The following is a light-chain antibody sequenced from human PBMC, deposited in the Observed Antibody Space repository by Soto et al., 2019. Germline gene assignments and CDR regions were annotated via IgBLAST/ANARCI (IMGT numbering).Light chain of an antibody. Sequence: EIVLTQSPGILSLSPGERASLSCGASQSISSSFLAWYQQKPGQAPRRLIYVASSRATGIPDRFSGTGSETDFTLTISRLEPEDFAVYYCQQYDNSPITFGQGTRLEIK. CDR2: VAS. J-gene: IGKJ5*01. V-gene: IGKV3-20*01. CDR3: QQYDNSPIT. CDR1: QSISSSF.